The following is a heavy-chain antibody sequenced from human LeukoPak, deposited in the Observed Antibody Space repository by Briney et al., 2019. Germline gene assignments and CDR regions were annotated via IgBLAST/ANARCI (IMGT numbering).Heavy chain of an antibody. V-gene: IGHV3-21*01. D-gene: IGHD2-15*01. CDR2: ISSSSSYI. J-gene: IGHJ3*02. Sequence: GGSLRLSCAASGFTFSSYSMNWVRQAPGRGLEWVSSISSSSSYIYYADSVKGRFTISRDNAKNSLYLQMNSLRAEDTAVYYCTGGRLYCSGGSCEKANHAFDIWGQGTMVTDSS. CDR1: GFTFSSYS. CDR3: TGGRLYCSGGSCEKANHAFDI.